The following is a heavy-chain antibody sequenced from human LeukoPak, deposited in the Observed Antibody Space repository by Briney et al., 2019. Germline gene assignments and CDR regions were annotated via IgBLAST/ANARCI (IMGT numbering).Heavy chain of an antibody. V-gene: IGHV4-39*07. CDR2: IYHSGST. CDR3: ASRSGSYYFFDY. D-gene: IGHD1-26*01. J-gene: IGHJ4*02. CDR1: GASISSSSYY. Sequence: SSETLSLTCTVSGASISSSSYYWGWIRQPPGKGLEWIGSIYHSGSTYYNPSLKSRVTISVDTSKNKFSLKLSSVTAADTAVYYCASRSGSYYFFDYWGQGTLVTVSS.